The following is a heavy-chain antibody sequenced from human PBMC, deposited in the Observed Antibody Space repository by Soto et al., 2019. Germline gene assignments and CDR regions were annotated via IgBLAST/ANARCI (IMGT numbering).Heavy chain of an antibody. CDR1: GGSISSYY. CDR3: ARGIAAPLNWFDP. CDR2: IYYSGST. D-gene: IGHD6-13*01. J-gene: IGHJ5*02. V-gene: IGHV4-59*08. Sequence: SETLSLTCTVSGGSISSYYWSWIRQPPGKGLEWIGYIYYSGSTNYNPSLKSRVTISVDTSKNQFSLKLSSVTAADTAVYYCARGIAAPLNWFDPWGQGTLVTVSS.